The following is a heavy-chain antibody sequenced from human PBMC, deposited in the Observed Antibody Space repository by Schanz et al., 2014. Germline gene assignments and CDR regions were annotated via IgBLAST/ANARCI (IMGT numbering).Heavy chain of an antibody. CDR2: ITSNGGGT. CDR3: AKNWKGHHITGRPGWSDGMDV. V-gene: IGHV3-23*04. Sequence: EVQLVESGGDLVQPGGSLRLSCAASGFTFSSNAMCWVRQAPGKGLEWVSTITSNGGGTYYADSVKGRFTISRDNAKNTLYLQMNSLRVEDTAEYYCAKNWKGHHITGRPGWSDGMDVWGQGTTVTVSS. CDR1: GFTFSSNA. D-gene: IGHD6-6*01. J-gene: IGHJ6*02.